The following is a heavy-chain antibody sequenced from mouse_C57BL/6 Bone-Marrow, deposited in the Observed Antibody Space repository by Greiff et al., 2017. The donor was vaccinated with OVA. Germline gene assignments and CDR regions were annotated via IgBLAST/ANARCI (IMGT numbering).Heavy chain of an antibody. Sequence: EVQGVESGGDLVKPGGSLKLSCAASGFTFSSYGMSWVRQTPDKRLEWVATISSGGSYTYYPDSVKGRFTISRDNAKNTLYLQMSSLKSEDTAMYYCARRWGYYYGRSCWYFDVWGTGTTVTVSS. V-gene: IGHV5-6*01. CDR3: ARRWGYYYGRSCWYFDV. J-gene: IGHJ1*03. CDR1: GFTFSSYG. CDR2: ISSGGSYT. D-gene: IGHD1-1*01.